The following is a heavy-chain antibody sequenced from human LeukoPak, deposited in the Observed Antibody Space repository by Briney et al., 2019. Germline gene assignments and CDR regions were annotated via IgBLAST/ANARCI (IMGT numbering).Heavy chain of an antibody. CDR1: GFTFNDYA. CDR2: ISWNGNSI. CDR3: AKTTSGYASSFAC. Sequence: PGGSLRLSCAASGFTFNDYAMNWVRRAPGQGLEWVSGISWNGNSIDYADSVKGRFTISRDNAKNSLYLQMNSLRAEDSALYFCAKTTSGYASSFACWGQGTLVTVSS. J-gene: IGHJ4*02. V-gene: IGHV3-9*01. D-gene: IGHD2-2*01.